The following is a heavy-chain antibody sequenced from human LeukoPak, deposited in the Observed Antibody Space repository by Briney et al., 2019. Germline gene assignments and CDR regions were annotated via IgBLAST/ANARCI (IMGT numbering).Heavy chain of an antibody. V-gene: IGHV3-7*01. CDR3: ARDKVTY. Sequence: GGSLRLSCAASGFTFSNYWMSWVRQAPGKGLEWVAHINKDASEIYYVDSVKGRFTISRGNAKSSLSLQMNSLRVEDTAVYYCARDKVTYWGQGTLVTVSA. CDR1: GFTFSNYW. J-gene: IGHJ4*02. CDR2: INKDASEI.